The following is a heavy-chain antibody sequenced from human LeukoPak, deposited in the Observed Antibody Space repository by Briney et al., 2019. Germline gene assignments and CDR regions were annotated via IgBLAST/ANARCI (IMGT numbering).Heavy chain of an antibody. D-gene: IGHD3-10*01. CDR2: ISGSGGST. CDR1: GCTFSSYA. V-gene: IGHV3-23*01. J-gene: IGHJ4*02. CDR3: AQVGDYYGSGSYYNVPLYYFDY. Sequence: GGSLRLSCAASGCTFSSYAMSWVRQAPGKGLEWVSAISGSGGSTYYADSVKGRFTISRDNSKNTLYLQMNSLRAEDTAVYYCAQVGDYYGSGSYYNVPLYYFDYWGQGTLVTVSS.